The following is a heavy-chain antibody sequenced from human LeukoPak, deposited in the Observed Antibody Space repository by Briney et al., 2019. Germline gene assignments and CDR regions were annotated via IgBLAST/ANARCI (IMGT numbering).Heavy chain of an antibody. V-gene: IGHV4-39*07. J-gene: IGHJ6*03. Sequence: SETLSLTCTVSRGSISSSSYYWGWIRQPPGKGLEWIGSIFYTGNTYYNPSLKSRVTISIDLSRNQFSLKLTSVTAADTGLYYCARAYYCYYYYMDVWGKGTTVTVS. CDR2: IFYTGNT. CDR3: ARAYYCYYYYMDV. CDR1: RGSISSSSYY.